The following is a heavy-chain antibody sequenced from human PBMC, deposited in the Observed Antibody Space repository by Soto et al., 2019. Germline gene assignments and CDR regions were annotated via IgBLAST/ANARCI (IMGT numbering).Heavy chain of an antibody. D-gene: IGHD1-7*01. J-gene: IGHJ4*02. CDR3: TITGTTDFDY. V-gene: IGHV4-38-2*01. CDR2: IYHSGST. CDR1: GYSISSGYY. Sequence: SSETLSLTCAVSGYSISSGYYWGWIRQPPGKGLEWIGSIYHSGSTYYNPSLKSRVTISVDTSKNQFSLKLSSVTAADTAVYYCTITGTTDFDYWGQGTLVTVSS.